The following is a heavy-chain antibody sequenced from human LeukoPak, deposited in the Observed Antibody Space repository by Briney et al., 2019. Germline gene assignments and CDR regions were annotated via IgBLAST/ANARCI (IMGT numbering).Heavy chain of an antibody. D-gene: IGHD7-27*01. CDR3: ARETLQLGTLDY. Sequence: SETLSLTCTVSGGSIGTYYWSWIRQPPGKGLEWIGRIYTSGSTNYNPSLKSRVTMSVDTSKNQFSLKLSSVTAADTAVYYCARETLQLGTLDYWGQGTLVTVSS. CDR2: IYTSGST. J-gene: IGHJ4*02. CDR1: GGSIGTYY. V-gene: IGHV4-4*07.